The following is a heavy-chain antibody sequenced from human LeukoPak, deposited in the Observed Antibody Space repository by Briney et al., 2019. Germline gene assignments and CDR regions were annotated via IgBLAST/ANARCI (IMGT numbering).Heavy chain of an antibody. D-gene: IGHD4-17*01. CDR2: ISDSSGTI. V-gene: IGHV3-48*01. Sequence: GGSLRLSCAASGFTFNTYSMNWVRQAPGKGLEWISYISDSSGTIYYADSVKGRFTISRDNAKNLLYLQMNSLRAEDTAVYYCARGPYGDYVDALDYWGQGTLVTVSS. CDR3: ARGPYGDYVDALDY. J-gene: IGHJ4*02. CDR1: GFTFNTYS.